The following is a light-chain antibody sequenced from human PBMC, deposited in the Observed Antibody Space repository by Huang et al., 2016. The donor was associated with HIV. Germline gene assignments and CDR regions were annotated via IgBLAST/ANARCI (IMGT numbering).Light chain of an antibody. J-gene: IGKJ4*01. CDR3: QQTFSVPLT. Sequence: KPGKAPKLLIHSASTLQNGVPPRFSGSVSGTDFTLTITNLQPEDSATYYCQQTFSVPLTFGGGTQVEIK. V-gene: IGKV1-39*01. CDR2: SAS.